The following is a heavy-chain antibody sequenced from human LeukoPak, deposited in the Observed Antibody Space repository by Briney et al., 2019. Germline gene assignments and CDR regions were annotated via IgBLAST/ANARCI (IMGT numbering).Heavy chain of an antibody. CDR3: ARVELEWFYMDV. D-gene: IGHD3-3*01. Sequence: ASVKVSCKASGYTFTSYGISWVRQAPGQGLEWMGWISAYNNTNYAQKLQGRVTMTTDTSTSTAYMELRSLRSDDTAVYYCARVELEWFYMDVWGKGTTVTVSS. V-gene: IGHV1-18*01. J-gene: IGHJ6*03. CDR2: ISAYNNT. CDR1: GYTFTSYG.